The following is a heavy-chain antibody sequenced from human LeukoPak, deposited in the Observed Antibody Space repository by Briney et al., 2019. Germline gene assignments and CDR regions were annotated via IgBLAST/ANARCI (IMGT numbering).Heavy chain of an antibody. V-gene: IGHV3-21*01. CDR2: ISSSSSYI. J-gene: IGHJ3*02. Sequence: GGSLRLSCAASGFTFSNAWMNWVRQAPGKGLEWVSSISSSSSYICYADSVKGRFTISRDNAKNSLYLQMNSLRAEDTAVYYCARDSSGWLNAFDIWGQGTMVTVSS. D-gene: IGHD6-19*01. CDR1: GFTFSNAW. CDR3: ARDSSGWLNAFDI.